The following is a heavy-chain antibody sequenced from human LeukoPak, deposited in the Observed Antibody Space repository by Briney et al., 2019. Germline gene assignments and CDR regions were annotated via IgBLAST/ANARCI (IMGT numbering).Heavy chain of an antibody. CDR3: ARGPYPYYDFWSGYSMHMDV. CDR2: MNPNSGNT. V-gene: IGHV1-8*01. CDR1: GYTFTSYD. J-gene: IGHJ6*03. D-gene: IGHD3-3*01. Sequence: ASVKVSCKASGYTFTSYDINWVRQATGQGLEWMGWMNPNSGNTGYAQKFQGRVTMTRNTSISTAYMELSSLRSEDTAVYYCARGPYPYYDFWSGYSMHMDVWGKGTTVTVSS.